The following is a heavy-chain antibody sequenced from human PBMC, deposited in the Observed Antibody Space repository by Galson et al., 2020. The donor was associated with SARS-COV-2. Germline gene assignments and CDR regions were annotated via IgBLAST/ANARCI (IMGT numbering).Heavy chain of an antibody. Sequence: ASETLSLSCTVSGGSINYYYWSWIRQPPGKGLEWIGPIYSTGSTTYNHSLRSRVIISIDTSKKQSTLKLSSVTAADTAVYYCARVGPETSVIDYYGMDVWGQGTTVTVSS. V-gene: IGHV4-59*01. CDR3: ARVGPETSVIDYYGMDV. D-gene: IGHD2-21*01. CDR2: IYSTGST. CDR1: GGSINYYY. J-gene: IGHJ6*01.